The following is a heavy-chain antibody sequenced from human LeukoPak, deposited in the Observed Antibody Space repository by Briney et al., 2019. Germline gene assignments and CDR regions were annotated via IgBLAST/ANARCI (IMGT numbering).Heavy chain of an antibody. CDR3: ARASVTYYYYYYMDV. Sequence: SETLSLTCAVSGGPINSGNYDWGWIRQPPGKGLQWIGSINHSGSPYYTPSLQGRVTMSVDTSKNQFSLKLSSVTAADTAVYYCARASVTYYYYYYMDVWGKGTTVTVSS. CDR1: GGPINSGNYD. CDR2: INHSGSP. V-gene: IGHV4-39*01. D-gene: IGHD4-11*01. J-gene: IGHJ6*03.